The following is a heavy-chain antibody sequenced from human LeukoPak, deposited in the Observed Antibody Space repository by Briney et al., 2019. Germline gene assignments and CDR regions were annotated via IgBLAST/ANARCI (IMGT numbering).Heavy chain of an antibody. CDR2: ISYDGSNK. V-gene: IGHV3-30-3*01. Sequence: HPGGSLRLSCAASGFTFSSYAMHWVRQAPGKGLEWVAVISYDGSNKYYADSVKGRFTISRDNSKNTLYLQMNSLRAEDTAVYYCARGSGRWLQPARKSGPQDYWGQGTLVTVSS. CDR3: ARGSGRWLQPARKSGPQDY. CDR1: GFTFSSYA. J-gene: IGHJ4*02. D-gene: IGHD5-24*01.